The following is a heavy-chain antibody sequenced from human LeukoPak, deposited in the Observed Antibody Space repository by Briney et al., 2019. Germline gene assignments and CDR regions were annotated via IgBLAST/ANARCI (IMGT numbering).Heavy chain of an antibody. CDR2: ISSSSSTI. Sequence: GGSLRLSCAASGFTLSSYSMNWVRQAPGKGLEWVSYISSSSSTIYYADSVKGRFTISRDNAKNSLYLQMNSLRAEDTAVYYCARDLLPLDTSAFDIWGQGTMVTVSS. CDR3: ARDLLPLDTSAFDI. CDR1: GFTLSSYS. D-gene: IGHD1-26*01. J-gene: IGHJ3*02. V-gene: IGHV3-48*01.